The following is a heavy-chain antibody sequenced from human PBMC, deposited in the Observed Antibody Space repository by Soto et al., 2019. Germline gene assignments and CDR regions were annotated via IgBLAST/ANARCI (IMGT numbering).Heavy chain of an antibody. CDR1: GFTFSRYS. Sequence: GGSLRLSCEASGFTFSRYSMNWVRQALGKGLEWVSYMSGSSSNKHYADSVKGRFTISRDNAQNTLFLQLNSLRADDTAVYYCARGPRRMSYKSGYDRGDAFDIWGQGTMVTVSS. J-gene: IGHJ3*02. CDR2: MSGSSSNK. V-gene: IGHV3-21*04. D-gene: IGHD5-12*01. CDR3: ARGPRRMSYKSGYDRGDAFDI.